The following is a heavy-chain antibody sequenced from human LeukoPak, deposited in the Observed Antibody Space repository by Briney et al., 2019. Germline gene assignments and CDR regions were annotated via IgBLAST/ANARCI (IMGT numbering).Heavy chain of an antibody. J-gene: IGHJ4*02. CDR3: ATDPTRIHLHHFDY. CDR1: GFTLGAYA. V-gene: IGHV3-49*03. CDR2: IISEAYDGTT. Sequence: SLRLSCTASGFTLGAYAMNWFRQAPGKGLEWVGFIISEAYDGTTKFAASVKGRFSISRDDSKSIAYLQMNSLKIEDTAIYYCATDPTRIHLHHFDYWGQGTLVTVSS.